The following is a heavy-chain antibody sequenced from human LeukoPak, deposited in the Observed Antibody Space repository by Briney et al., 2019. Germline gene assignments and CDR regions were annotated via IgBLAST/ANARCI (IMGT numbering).Heavy chain of an antibody. V-gene: IGHV1-69*05. J-gene: IGHJ3*02. CDR2: IIPIFGTA. D-gene: IGHD4-23*01. Sequence: GASVKVSCKASGGTFSSYAISWVRQAPGQGLEWMGGIIPIFGTANYAQKFQGRVTITTDESTSTAYMELSSLRSEDTAVYYCARDTTPWGDYGGPSGGNAYDIWGQGTMVTVSS. CDR3: ARDTTPWGDYGGPSGGNAYDI. CDR1: GGTFSSYA.